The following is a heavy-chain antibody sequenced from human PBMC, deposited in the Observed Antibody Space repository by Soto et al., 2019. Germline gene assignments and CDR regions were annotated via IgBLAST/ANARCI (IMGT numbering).Heavy chain of an antibody. J-gene: IGHJ4*02. Sequence: SLTCAVSGGSISSSNWWSWVRQPPGKGLEWIGEIYHSGSTNYNPSLKSRVTISVDKSKNQFSLKLSSVTAADTAVYYCARAGKAAVTKGFDYWGQGTLVTVSS. D-gene: IGHD4-17*01. CDR1: GGSISSSNW. CDR3: ARAGKAAVTKGFDY. CDR2: IYHSGST. V-gene: IGHV4-4*02.